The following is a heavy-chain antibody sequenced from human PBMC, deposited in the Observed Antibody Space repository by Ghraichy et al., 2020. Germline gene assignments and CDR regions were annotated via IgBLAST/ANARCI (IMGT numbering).Heavy chain of an antibody. CDR1: GFTFSSYS. V-gene: IGHV3-48*02. D-gene: IGHD5-18*01. CDR3: ARDRSYGYETSAKRDY. Sequence: GGSLRLSCAASGFTFSSYSMNWVRQAPGKGLEWVSYISSSSSTIYYADSVKGRFTISRDNAKNSLYLQMNSLRDEDTAVYYCARDRSYGYETSAKRDYWGQGTLVTVSS. J-gene: IGHJ4*02. CDR2: ISSSSSTI.